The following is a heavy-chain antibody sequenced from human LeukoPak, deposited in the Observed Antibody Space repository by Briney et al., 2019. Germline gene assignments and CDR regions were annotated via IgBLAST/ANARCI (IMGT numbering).Heavy chain of an antibody. Sequence: GGSLRLSCAASGFTFSSYSMNWVRQAPGKGLEWVSSISSSSSYIYYADSVKGRFTISRDNAKNSLYLQMNSLRAEDTAVYYCARDSSSALLMDVWGKGTTVTASS. J-gene: IGHJ6*04. D-gene: IGHD6-6*01. CDR2: ISSSSSYI. V-gene: IGHV3-21*01. CDR1: GFTFSSYS. CDR3: ARDSSSALLMDV.